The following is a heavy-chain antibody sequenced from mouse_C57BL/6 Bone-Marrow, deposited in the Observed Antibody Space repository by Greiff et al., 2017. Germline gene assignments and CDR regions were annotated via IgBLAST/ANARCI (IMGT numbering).Heavy chain of an antibody. CDR1: GFNIKDYY. V-gene: IGHV14-2*01. CDR2: IDPEDGET. Sequence: LVESGAELVKPGASVKLSCTASGFNIKDYYMHWVKQRTEQGLEWIGRIDPEDGETKYAPKFQGKATITADTSSNTAYLQLSSLTSEDTAVYYCARSRDSNYLYYYAMDYWGQGTSVTVSS. J-gene: IGHJ4*01. CDR3: ARSRDSNYLYYYAMDY. D-gene: IGHD2-5*01.